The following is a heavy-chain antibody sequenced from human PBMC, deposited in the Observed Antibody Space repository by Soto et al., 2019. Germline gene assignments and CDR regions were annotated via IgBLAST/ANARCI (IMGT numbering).Heavy chain of an antibody. CDR1: GGSISSYY. J-gene: IGHJ2*01. V-gene: IGHV4-59*01. CDR3: ARFTWYFDL. CDR2: IYYSGST. Sequence: QVQLQESGPGLVKPSETLSLTCTVSGGSISSYYWSWIRQPPGKGLEWIGYIYYSGSTTYNPSLKNPVTISVDMTKNQFSLKLSSVTAADTAVYYCARFTWYFDLWGRGTLVTVSS.